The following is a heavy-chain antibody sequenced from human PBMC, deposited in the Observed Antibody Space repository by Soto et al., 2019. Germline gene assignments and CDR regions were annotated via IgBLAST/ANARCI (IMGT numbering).Heavy chain of an antibody. J-gene: IGHJ4*02. CDR3: ADLNVNAFLDY. CDR1: GFTFSSYA. V-gene: IGHV3-23*01. CDR2: ISGSGGST. Sequence: LRLSCAASGFTFSSYAMSWVRQAPGQGLEWVSAISGSGGSTYYADSVKGRFTISRDNSKNTLYLQMNSLRAEDTAVYYCADLNVNAFLDYWGQGTLVIVSS.